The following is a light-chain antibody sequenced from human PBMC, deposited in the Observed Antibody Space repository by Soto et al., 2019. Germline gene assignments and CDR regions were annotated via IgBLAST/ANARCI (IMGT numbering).Light chain of an antibody. Sequence: QSALTQPASVSGSPGQSITISCTGTSSDLGDYNFVSWYQQHPGKAPKVMIYEVSNRPSGVSDRFSGSKSGYTASLTISGLQAEDEADYYCTSYTSSATLVFGTGTKVTVL. J-gene: IGLJ1*01. CDR1: SSDLGDYNF. CDR2: EVS. CDR3: TSYTSSATLV. V-gene: IGLV2-14*01.